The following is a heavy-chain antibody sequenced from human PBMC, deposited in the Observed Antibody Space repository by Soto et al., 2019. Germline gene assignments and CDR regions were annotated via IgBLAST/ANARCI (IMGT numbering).Heavy chain of an antibody. CDR2: MNPNSGNT. D-gene: IGHD2-8*01. V-gene: IGHV1-8*02. CDR3: ARDPYHGRMVNAPKLYGMDV. CDR1: GYTFTSYG. Sequence: ASVKVSCKASGYTFTSYGISWVRQAPGQGLEWMGWMNPNSGNTGYAQKFQGRVTMTRNTSISTAYMELSSLRSEDTAVYYCARDPYHGRMVNAPKLYGMDVCGQGTTVTVSS. J-gene: IGHJ6*02.